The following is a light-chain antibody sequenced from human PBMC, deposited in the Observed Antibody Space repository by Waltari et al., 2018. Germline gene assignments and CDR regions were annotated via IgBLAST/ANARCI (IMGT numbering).Light chain of an antibody. CDR2: GAS. V-gene: IGKV3-20*01. CDR3: QQSGDSRRT. CDR1: QSVRNNF. Sequence: EFVLTQSPGTLSLSPGERATLSCRASQSVRNNFLVWYQQRPGQAPRLLIHGASRRAAGIPDRFSGSGSGTDFTLTISRLEPEDFAVYYCQQSGDSRRTFGQGTKVEIK. J-gene: IGKJ1*01.